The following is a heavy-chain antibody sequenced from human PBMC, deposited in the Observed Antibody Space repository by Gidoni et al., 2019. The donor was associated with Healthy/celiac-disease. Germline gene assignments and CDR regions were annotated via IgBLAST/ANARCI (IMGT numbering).Heavy chain of an antibody. CDR1: GFTFSSYS. J-gene: IGHJ3*02. Sequence: EVQLVESGGGLVKPGGSLRLSCAASGFTFSSYSLNWVRQAPGKGLGWISSISSSSSYIYYADSVKGRFTISRDNAKNSLYLQMSSLRAEDTAVYYCAREASGYDLGAFDIWGQGTMVTVSS. V-gene: IGHV3-21*01. D-gene: IGHD5-12*01. CDR3: AREASGYDLGAFDI. CDR2: ISSSSSYI.